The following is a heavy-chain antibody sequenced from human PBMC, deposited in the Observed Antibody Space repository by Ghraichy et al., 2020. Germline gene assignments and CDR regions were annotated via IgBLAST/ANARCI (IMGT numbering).Heavy chain of an antibody. CDR2: ISGSAGST. D-gene: IGHD2-15*01. J-gene: IGHJ5*02. V-gene: IGHV3-23*01. CDR3: AKRCSVGSCYNSVFAS. CDR1: GFTFSSYA. Sequence: GGSLRLSCAASGFTFSSYAMRWVRRAPGKGLEWVSTISGSAGSTYYADSVKGRFTISRDNSKNTLYLQMNSLKADDTAVYYCAKRCSVGSCYNSVFASWGQGTLVTVSS.